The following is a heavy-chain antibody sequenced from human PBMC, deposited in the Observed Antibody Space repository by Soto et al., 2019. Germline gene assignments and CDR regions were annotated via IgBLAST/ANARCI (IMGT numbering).Heavy chain of an antibody. V-gene: IGHV6-1*01. D-gene: IGHD5-12*01. CDR3: AKGDNLGPKTGYAFDP. CDR2: TYFRSKWYN. J-gene: IGHJ5*02. Sequence: SQTLSLTCVISGDSVSRNTASWNWIRQSPSRGLEWLGRTYFRSKWYNDYAVSVKSRIIINLDTSNNQFSLQLNSVTPEDTAVYFCAKGDNLGPKTGYAFDPWGQGIMVSLL. CDR1: GDSVSRNTAS.